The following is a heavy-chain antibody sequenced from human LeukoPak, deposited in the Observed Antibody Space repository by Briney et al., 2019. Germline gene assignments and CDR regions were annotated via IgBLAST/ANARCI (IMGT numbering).Heavy chain of an antibody. Sequence: SETLSLTCTVSGGSVSSYYWSWIRQPPGKGLEWIGYIYYSGSTKYNPSLKSRVTISVDASKTQFSLKLNSVTAADTAVYYCARGSRELYYFDYWGQGTLVTVSS. CDR2: IYYSGST. J-gene: IGHJ4*02. CDR1: GGSVSSYY. V-gene: IGHV4-59*02. D-gene: IGHD1-7*01. CDR3: ARGSRELYYFDY.